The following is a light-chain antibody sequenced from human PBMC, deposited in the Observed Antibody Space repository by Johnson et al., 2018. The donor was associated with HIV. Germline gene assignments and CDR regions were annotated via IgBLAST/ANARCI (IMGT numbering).Light chain of an antibody. V-gene: IGLV1-51*02. CDR2: KNH. CDR1: SSTIGNNY. J-gene: IGLJ1*01. Sequence: QSVLTQPPSVSAAPGQKVAISCSGSSSTIGNNYVSWYQLLPGTPPKLLIFKNHERPSGIPDRFSSSKSGTSATLGLPGLPTGGEAVYYCGTWDSSLSAGVFGTGTKFTVL. CDR3: GTWDSSLSAGV.